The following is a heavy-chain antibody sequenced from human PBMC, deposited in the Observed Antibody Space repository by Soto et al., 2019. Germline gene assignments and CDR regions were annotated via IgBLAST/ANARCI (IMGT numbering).Heavy chain of an antibody. V-gene: IGHV3-23*01. J-gene: IGHJ3*02. CDR2: ISGSGGST. Sequence: PGGSLRLSCAASGFTFSSYAMSWVRRAPGKGLEWVSAISGSGGSTYYADSVKGRFTISRDNSKNTLYLQMNSLRAEDTAVYYCAKDIGSYSSSDAFDIWGQGTMVTVSS. CDR3: AKDIGSYSSSDAFDI. CDR1: GFTFSSYA. D-gene: IGHD1-26*01.